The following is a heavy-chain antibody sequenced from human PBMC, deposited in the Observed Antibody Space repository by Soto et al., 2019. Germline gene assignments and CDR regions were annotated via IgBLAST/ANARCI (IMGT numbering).Heavy chain of an antibody. CDR3: ASTQYCSGGSCYSFDY. D-gene: IGHD2-15*01. Sequence: SVKVSCKASGGTFSSYTISWVRQAPGQGLEWMGRIIPILGIANYAKKFQGRGTITAAKPTRTASMELSSLRSEDTAVYYCASTQYCSGGSCYSFDYWGQGTLVTVSS. CDR1: GGTFSSYT. CDR2: IIPILGIA. V-gene: IGHV1-69*02. J-gene: IGHJ4*02.